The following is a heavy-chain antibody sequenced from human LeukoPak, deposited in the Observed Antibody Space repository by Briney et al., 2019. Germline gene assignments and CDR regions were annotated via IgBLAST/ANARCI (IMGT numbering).Heavy chain of an antibody. V-gene: IGHV3-72*01. CDR1: GFTSSDHY. J-gene: IGHJ4*02. CDR2: SRNKANGYTT. D-gene: IGHD6-19*01. CDR3: SRGVRYSSGWDFDY. Sequence: PGGSLRLSCAASGFTSSDHYMDWVRQAPGRGLEWVGRSRNKANGYTTEYAASVKGRFTISRDDSKNSLYLQMDSLKTEDTAVYYCSRGVRYSSGWDFDYWGQGTLVSVSS.